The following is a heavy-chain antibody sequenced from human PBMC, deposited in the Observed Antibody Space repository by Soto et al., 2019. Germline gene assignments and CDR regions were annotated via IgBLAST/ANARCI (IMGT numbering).Heavy chain of an antibody. CDR3: ARHVRGWQLMLDN. D-gene: IGHD6-13*01. CDR2: IYFSGST. J-gene: IGHJ4*02. Sequence: QLQLQESGPGLVKASETLSLSCTVSGGSISSSSYYWGWIRQPPGKGLEWIGSIYFSGSTHYTVSLTSRVTISVDPSRNQFSLKLSSVTATDTAVYYCARHVRGWQLMLDNWGQGSLVTVSS. CDR1: GGSISSSSYY. V-gene: IGHV4-39*01.